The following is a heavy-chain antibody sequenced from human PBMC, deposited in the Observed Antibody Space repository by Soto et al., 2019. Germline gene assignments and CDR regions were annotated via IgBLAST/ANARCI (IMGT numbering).Heavy chain of an antibody. CDR2: ISYDGSNK. CDR3: AKVFGWFGEIYGMDV. J-gene: IGHJ6*02. CDR1: GFTFSSYG. D-gene: IGHD3-10*01. Sequence: GGSLRLSCAASGFTFSSYGMHWVRQAPGKGLEWVAVISYDGSNKYYADSVKGRFTTSRDNSKNTLYLQMNSLRAEDTAVYYCAKVFGWFGEIYGMDVWGQGTTVTVSS. V-gene: IGHV3-30*18.